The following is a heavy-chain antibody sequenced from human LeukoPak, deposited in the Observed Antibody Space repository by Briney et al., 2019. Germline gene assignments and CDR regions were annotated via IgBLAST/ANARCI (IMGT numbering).Heavy chain of an antibody. CDR3: ARGPGGILTGYYDY. D-gene: IGHD3-9*01. Sequence: ASVKVSCKASGYTFTSYGITWVRQAPGQGLEWMGWISAYNGNTNYAQKLQGRVTITTDTSTSTAYMELRSLRSDDTAVYYCARGPGGILTGYYDYWGQGTLVTVSS. CDR1: GYTFTSYG. CDR2: ISAYNGNT. J-gene: IGHJ4*02. V-gene: IGHV1-18*01.